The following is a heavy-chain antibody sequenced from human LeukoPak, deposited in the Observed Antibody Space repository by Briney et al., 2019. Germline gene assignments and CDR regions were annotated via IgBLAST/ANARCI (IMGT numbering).Heavy chain of an antibody. CDR3: ARDYMVQWLVPPYYFDY. CDR2: ISAYNGNT. J-gene: IGHJ4*02. Sequence: ASVKVSCKASGYTFTSYGISWVRQAPGQGLEWMGWISAYNGNTNYAQKLQGRVTMTTDTSTSTAYMELRSLRSDDTAVYYCARDYMVQWLVPPYYFDYWGQGTLVTVSS. V-gene: IGHV1-18*01. CDR1: GYTFTSYG. D-gene: IGHD6-19*01.